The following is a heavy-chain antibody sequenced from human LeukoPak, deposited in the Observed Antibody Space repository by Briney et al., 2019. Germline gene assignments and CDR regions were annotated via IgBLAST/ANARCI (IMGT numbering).Heavy chain of an antibody. CDR1: GYTFTSYG. V-gene: IGHV1-18*01. CDR2: ISAYNGNP. Sequence: ASVSVSCKASGYTFTSYGISGVRQAPGQGVECMGWISAYNGNPNYAQKLQGRVTMTTDTSTSTAYMELRSLRSDDTAVYYCAREGSYYDFWSGYSADYYYYYMDVWGKGTTVTVSS. J-gene: IGHJ6*03. CDR3: AREGSYYDFWSGYSADYYYYYMDV. D-gene: IGHD3-3*01.